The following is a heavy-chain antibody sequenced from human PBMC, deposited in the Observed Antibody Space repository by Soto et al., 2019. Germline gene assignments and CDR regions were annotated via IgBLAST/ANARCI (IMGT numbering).Heavy chain of an antibody. J-gene: IGHJ4*02. CDR1: GYTFTSYY. Sequence: ASVKVSCKASGYTFTSYYIHWVRQAPGQGLEWMGIINPSGGSTSYAQKFQGRVTMTRDTSTSTVYMELSSLRSEDTAVYYCARDFGISWVAVAAYFDYWGQGTLVTVSS. V-gene: IGHV1-46*01. CDR3: ARDFGISWVAVAAYFDY. D-gene: IGHD6-19*01. CDR2: INPSGGST.